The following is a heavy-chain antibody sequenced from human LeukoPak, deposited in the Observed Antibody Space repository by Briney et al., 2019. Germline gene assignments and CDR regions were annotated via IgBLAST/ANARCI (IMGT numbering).Heavy chain of an antibody. D-gene: IGHD6-19*01. Sequence: GGSLRLSCAASGFTFSSYAMSWVRQAPGKGLDWVSAISGSGGSTYYADSVKGRFTISRDNSKNTLYLQMNSLRAEDTAVYYCAKVWDSSGWTWIDYWGQGTLVTVSS. V-gene: IGHV3-23*01. J-gene: IGHJ4*02. CDR3: AKVWDSSGWTWIDY. CDR2: ISGSGGST. CDR1: GFTFSSYA.